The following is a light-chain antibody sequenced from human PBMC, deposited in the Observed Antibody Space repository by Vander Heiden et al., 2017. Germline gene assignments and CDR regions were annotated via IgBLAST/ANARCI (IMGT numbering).Light chain of an antibody. Sequence: QSALTQPPSASGSLGQSVPISCTGTSSDVGAYNSVSWYQQHPGKAPKLLIYEVSKRPAGVPDRFSGSKAGNTASVPVSGLQAEDEADYYCSSDAGSNSLVGGGIKLTVL. V-gene: IGLV2-8*01. CDR2: EVS. J-gene: IGLJ2*01. CDR1: SSDVGAYNS. CDR3: SSDAGSNSL.